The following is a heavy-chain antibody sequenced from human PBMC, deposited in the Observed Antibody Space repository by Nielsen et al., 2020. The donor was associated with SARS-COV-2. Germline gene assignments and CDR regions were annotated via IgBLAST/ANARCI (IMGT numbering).Heavy chain of an antibody. Sequence: GGSLRLSCAASGFTVSSNYMSWVRQAPGKGLEWVSVIYSGGSTYYADSVKGRFTISRDNSENTLYLQMNSLRAEDTAVYYCARALEMATLGFDYWGQGTLVTVSS. CDR3: ARALEMATLGFDY. D-gene: IGHD5-24*01. CDR1: GFTVSSNY. CDR2: IYSGGST. V-gene: IGHV3-53*01. J-gene: IGHJ4*02.